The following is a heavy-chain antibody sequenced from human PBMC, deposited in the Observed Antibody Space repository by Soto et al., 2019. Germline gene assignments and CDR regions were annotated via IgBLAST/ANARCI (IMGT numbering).Heavy chain of an antibody. CDR1: GYTFTSYG. D-gene: IGHD3-3*01. CDR2: ISAYNGNT. Sequence: QVQLVQSGAEVKKPGAPVKVSCKASGYTFTSYGISWVRQAPGQVLEWMGWISAYNGNTNYAQKLQGRVTMTTDTSTSTAYMELRSLRSDDTAVYYCARDLRGYDFWSGYYDWFDPWGQGTLVTVSS. J-gene: IGHJ5*02. CDR3: ARDLRGYDFWSGYYDWFDP. V-gene: IGHV1-18*01.